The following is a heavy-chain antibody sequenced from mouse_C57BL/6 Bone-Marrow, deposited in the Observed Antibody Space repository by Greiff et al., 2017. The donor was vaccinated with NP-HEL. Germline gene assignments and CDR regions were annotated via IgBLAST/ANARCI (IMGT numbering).Heavy chain of an antibody. CDR1: GYTFTSYW. CDR2: IHPNSGST. V-gene: IGHV1-64*01. J-gene: IGHJ2*01. Sequence: QVQLQQPGAELVKPGASVKLSCKASGYTFTSYWMHWVKQRPGQGLEWIGMIHPNSGSTNYNEKFKSKATLTVDKSSSTADMQLSSLTSEVSAVDYSARWRTGDFGYWGKGTTLTVSS. D-gene: IGHD4-1*01. CDR3: ARWRTGDFGY.